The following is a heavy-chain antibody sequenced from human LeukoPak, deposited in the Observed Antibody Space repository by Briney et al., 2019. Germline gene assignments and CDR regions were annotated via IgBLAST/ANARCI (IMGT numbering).Heavy chain of an antibody. CDR3: ARDHYDFWSGYPTPFGMDV. V-gene: IGHV4-31*03. CDR1: GGSISSGGYY. J-gene: IGHJ6*02. Sequence: SQTLSLTCTVSGGSISSGGYYWSWIRQHPGKGLEWIVYIYYSGSTYYNPSLKSRVTISVDTSKNQFSLKLSSVTAADTAVYYCARDHYDFWSGYPTPFGMDVWGQGTTVTVSS. D-gene: IGHD3-3*01. CDR2: IYYSGST.